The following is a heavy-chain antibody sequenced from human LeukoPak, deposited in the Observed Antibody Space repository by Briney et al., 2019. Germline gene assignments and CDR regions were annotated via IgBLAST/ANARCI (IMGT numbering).Heavy chain of an antibody. CDR2: INPNSGGT. J-gene: IGHJ4*02. CDR3: AAETDPLDY. V-gene: IGHV1-2*02. CDR1: GYTFTGHY. Sequence: ASVKVSCKASGYTFTGHYMHWVRQAPGQGLEWMGWINPNSGGTNYAQKFQGRVTVTRDTSISTAYMQLSRLRSDDTAVYYCAAETDPLDYWGQGTLVTVSS. D-gene: IGHD2-21*02.